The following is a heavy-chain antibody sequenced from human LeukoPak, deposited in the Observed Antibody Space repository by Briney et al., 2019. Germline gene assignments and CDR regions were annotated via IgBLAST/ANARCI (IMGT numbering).Heavy chain of an antibody. Sequence: QPGGSLRLSCAASGFPFHNYWMTWVRQAPGKGLEWVAQVNQDGSEAHYADSVKARFTISRDNAKSSVSLQMNSLGAEDTAVYYCVRDGGVSGYDLLDYWGQGTLVTVSS. V-gene: IGHV3-7*01. CDR2: VNQDGSEA. D-gene: IGHD5-12*01. CDR1: GFPFHNYW. J-gene: IGHJ4*02. CDR3: VRDGGVSGYDLLDY.